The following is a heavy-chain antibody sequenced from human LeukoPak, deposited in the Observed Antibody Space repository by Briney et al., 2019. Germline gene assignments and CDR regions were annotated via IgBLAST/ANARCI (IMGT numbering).Heavy chain of an antibody. CDR1: GYTFTGYY. CDR3: ARTMVRGVIIPDAFDI. CDR2: INPNSGGT. D-gene: IGHD3-10*01. Sequence: SVKVSCKASGYTFTGYYMHWVRQAPGQGLEWMGWINPNSGGTNYAQKFQGRVTMTRDTSISTAYMELSRLRSDDTAVYYCARTMVRGVIIPDAFDIWGQGTMVTVSS. V-gene: IGHV1-2*02. J-gene: IGHJ3*02.